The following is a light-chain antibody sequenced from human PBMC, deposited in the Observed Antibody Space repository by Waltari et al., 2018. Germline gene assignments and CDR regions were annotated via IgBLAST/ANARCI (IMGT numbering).Light chain of an antibody. Sequence: EFVLTQSPGTLSLSPGDRATLSCRASQTVRTTYLAWYQQKPGQAPTLLIYGASSRATGIPDRFSGSGSGTDFSLTISSLEPEDFAVYYCQQYDISPLTFGGGTKVEIK. J-gene: IGKJ4*01. CDR2: GAS. CDR1: QTVRTTY. CDR3: QQYDISPLT. V-gene: IGKV3-20*01.